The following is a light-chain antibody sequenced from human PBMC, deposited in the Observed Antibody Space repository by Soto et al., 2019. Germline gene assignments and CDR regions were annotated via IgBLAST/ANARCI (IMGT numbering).Light chain of an antibody. CDR1: QSLSSRY. Sequence: EIVLTQSAGTPSLSTGERATLSCRASQSLSSRYLAWYQQTPGQAPRLLIYGASSRATGVPDRFSGSGSGTDFSLTISRLEPEDFAVYYCQQYDTSRRTFGQGTNVDIK. V-gene: IGKV3-20*01. CDR3: QQYDTSRRT. CDR2: GAS. J-gene: IGKJ1*01.